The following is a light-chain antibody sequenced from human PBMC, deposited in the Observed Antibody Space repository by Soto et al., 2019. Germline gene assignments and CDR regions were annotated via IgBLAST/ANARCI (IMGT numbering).Light chain of an antibody. CDR1: SSDIGDFTY. CDR3: SSYTTSRTLV. J-gene: IGLJ2*01. Sequence: QSVLTQPASVSGSPGQSITISCTATSSDIGDFTYVSWYQQHPAKAPKLMIFDVSHRPSGVSNRFSGSKSGDAASLTISGLLPEDEADYYCSSYTTSRTLVFGGGTKVTVL. CDR2: DVS. V-gene: IGLV2-14*03.